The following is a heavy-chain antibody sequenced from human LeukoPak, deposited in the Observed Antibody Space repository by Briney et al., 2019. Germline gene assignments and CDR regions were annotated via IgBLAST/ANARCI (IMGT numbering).Heavy chain of an antibody. V-gene: IGHV3-30*01. Sequence: GGSLRLSGAASGFTFSSYAMHWVRQAPGKGLEWVAVISYDGSNKYYADSVKGRFTISRDNSKNTLYLQMNSLRAEDTAVYYCASLPSDPRDDAFDIWGQGTMVTVSS. CDR1: GFTFSSYA. CDR2: ISYDGSNK. CDR3: ASLPSDPRDDAFDI. J-gene: IGHJ3*02.